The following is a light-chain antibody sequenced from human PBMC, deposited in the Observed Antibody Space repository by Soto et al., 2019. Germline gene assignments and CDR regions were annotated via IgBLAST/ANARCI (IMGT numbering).Light chain of an antibody. V-gene: IGKV3-11*01. J-gene: IGKJ5*01. CDR3: QHRRNWPT. Sequence: TQSPSTLSASVGDRVIITCRASQSVSGYLAWYQQKPGQAPRLLIYDASKRATGIPARFSGSGSGTDFTLTISNLEPEDFAVYYCQHRRNWPTFGQGTRLEIK. CDR1: QSVSGY. CDR2: DAS.